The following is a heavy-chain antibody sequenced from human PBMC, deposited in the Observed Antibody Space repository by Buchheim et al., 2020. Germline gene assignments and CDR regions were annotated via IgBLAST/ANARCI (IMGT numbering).Heavy chain of an antibody. CDR3: ARDPFIGVVTPHYYYMDV. J-gene: IGHJ6*03. Sequence: EVQLVESGGGLVQPGGSLRLSCAASGFTFSSFEMNWVRQAPGKGLGWVSYISNSGSIIYYADSVKGRFTISRDNAKKSLYLQMNSLRAEDTAVYYCARDPFIGVVTPHYYYMDVWGKGTT. CDR2: ISNSGSII. CDR1: GFTFSSFE. D-gene: IGHD3-3*01. V-gene: IGHV3-48*03.